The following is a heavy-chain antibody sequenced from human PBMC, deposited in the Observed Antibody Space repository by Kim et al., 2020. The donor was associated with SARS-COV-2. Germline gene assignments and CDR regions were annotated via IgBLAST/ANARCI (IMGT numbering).Heavy chain of an antibody. CDR1: GGSISSGGYY. CDR2: IYYSGST. CDR3: AGNYYYDSSGYYYLRGASGFDP. J-gene: IGHJ5*02. D-gene: IGHD3-22*01. V-gene: IGHV4-31*03. Sequence: SETLSLTCTVSGGSISSGGYYWSWIRQHPGKGLEWIGYIYYSGSTYYNPSLKSRVTISVDTSKNQFSLKLSSVTAADTAVYYCAGNYYYDSSGYYYLRGASGFDPWGQGTLVTVSS.